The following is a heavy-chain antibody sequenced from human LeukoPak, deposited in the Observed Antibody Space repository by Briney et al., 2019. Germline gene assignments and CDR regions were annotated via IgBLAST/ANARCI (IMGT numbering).Heavy chain of an antibody. CDR1: GFTFSDYT. D-gene: IGHD2-21*01. Sequence: PGGSLRLSCAASGFTFSDYTMDWVRQAPWKGLEWVSAISGSGVGTYYADSVKGRFTISRDNSWNTLYLQMSSLRAEDTAVYYCAKDQVISGSEASDIWGQGTMVTVSS. V-gene: IGHV3-23*01. J-gene: IGHJ3*02. CDR3: AKDQVISGSEASDI. CDR2: ISGSGVGT.